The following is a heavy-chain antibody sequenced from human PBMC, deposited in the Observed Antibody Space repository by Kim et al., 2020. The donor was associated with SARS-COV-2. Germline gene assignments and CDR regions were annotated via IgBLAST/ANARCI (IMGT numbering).Heavy chain of an antibody. V-gene: IGHV4-34*01. CDR2: INHSGST. CDR3: ARALDY. J-gene: IGHJ4*02. CDR1: GGSFSGYY. Sequence: SETLSLTCAVYGGSFSGYYWSWIRQPPGKGLEWIGEINHSGSTNYNPSLKSRVTISVDTSKNQFSLKLSSVTAADTAVYYCARALDYWGQGTLVTVSS.